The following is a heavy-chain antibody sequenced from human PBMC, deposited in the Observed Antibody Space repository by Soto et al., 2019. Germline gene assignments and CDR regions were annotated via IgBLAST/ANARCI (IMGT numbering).Heavy chain of an antibody. CDR1: GGSISSGGYY. CDR2: IYYSGST. CDR3: ARAYGPLDSDGYYYYFDY. Sequence: SETLSLTCTVSGGSISSGGYYWSWTRQHPGKGLEWIGYIYYSGSTYYNPSLKGRVSISVDTSKNQFSLQLTSVTAADTAVYYCARAYGPLDSDGYYYYFDYWGQGTLVTVSS. J-gene: IGHJ4*02. D-gene: IGHD3-22*01. V-gene: IGHV4-30-4*08.